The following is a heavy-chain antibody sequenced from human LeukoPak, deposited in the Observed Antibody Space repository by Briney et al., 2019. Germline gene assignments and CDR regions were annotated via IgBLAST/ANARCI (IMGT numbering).Heavy chain of an antibody. CDR1: GYTFTSYG. CDR2: ISAYNGNT. CDR3: ARSPEMATITDY. D-gene: IGHD5-24*01. Sequence: VASVKVSCKASGYTFTSYGISWVRQAPGQELEWMGWISAYNGNTNYAQKLQGRVTMTTDTSTSTAYMELRSLRSDDTAVYYCARSPEMATITDYWGQGTLVTVSS. V-gene: IGHV1-18*01. J-gene: IGHJ4*02.